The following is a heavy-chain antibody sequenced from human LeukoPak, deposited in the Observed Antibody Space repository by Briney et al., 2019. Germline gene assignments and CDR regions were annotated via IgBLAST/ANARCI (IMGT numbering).Heavy chain of an antibody. D-gene: IGHD2/OR15-2a*01. CDR2: ISYDGSNK. J-gene: IGHJ3*02. CDR1: GFTFSTYG. CDR3: AVDYLGAFDI. Sequence: GGSLRLSCAASGFTFSTYGMHWVRQALGKGLEWVAVISYDGSNKYYADSVKGRFTISRDNSKNTLYLQMNSLRAEDTALYYCAVDYLGAFDIWGQGTMVTVSS. V-gene: IGHV3-30*03.